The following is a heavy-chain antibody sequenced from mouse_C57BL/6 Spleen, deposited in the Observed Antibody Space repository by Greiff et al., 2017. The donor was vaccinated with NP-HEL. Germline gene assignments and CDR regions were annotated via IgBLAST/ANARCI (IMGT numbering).Heavy chain of an antibody. D-gene: IGHD2-2*01. CDR1: GFTFSSYA. V-gene: IGHV5-4*01. Sequence: EVQVVESGGGLVKPGGSLKLSCAASGFTFSSYAMSWVRQTPEKRLEWVATISDGGSYTYYPDNVKGRFTISRDHAKNNLYLQMSHLKSEDTAMYYCAREWLTRGGFAYWGQGTLVTVSA. J-gene: IGHJ3*01. CDR2: ISDGGSYT. CDR3: AREWLTRGGFAY.